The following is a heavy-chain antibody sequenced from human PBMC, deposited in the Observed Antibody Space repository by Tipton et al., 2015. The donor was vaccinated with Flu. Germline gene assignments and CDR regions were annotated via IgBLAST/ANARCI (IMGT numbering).Heavy chain of an antibody. CDR1: GGSISSGSYY. CDR3: ARGVIYYDSSGPITDAFDI. J-gene: IGHJ3*02. CDR2: IYTSGST. Sequence: LRLSCTVSGGSISSGSYYWSWIRQPAGKGLEWIGCIYTSGSTNYNPSLKSRVTISVDTSKNQFSLKLSSVTAADTAVYYCARGVIYYDSSGPITDAFDIWGQGTMVTVSS. V-gene: IGHV4-61*02. D-gene: IGHD3-22*01.